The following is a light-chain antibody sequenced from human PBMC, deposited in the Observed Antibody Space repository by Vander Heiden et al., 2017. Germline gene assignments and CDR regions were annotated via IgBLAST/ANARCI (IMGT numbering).Light chain of an antibody. CDR3: QQLNSYPRT. V-gene: IGKV1-9*01. Sequence: IQPTHAPSFLSASVGDRVTITCRASQGISSYLAWYQQKPGKAPKLLIYSASTLQSGVPSRFSGSGSGTDFTLTISSLQPEDFATYYCQQLNSYPRTFGQGSKLEIK. CDR1: QGISSY. CDR2: SAS. J-gene: IGKJ2*02.